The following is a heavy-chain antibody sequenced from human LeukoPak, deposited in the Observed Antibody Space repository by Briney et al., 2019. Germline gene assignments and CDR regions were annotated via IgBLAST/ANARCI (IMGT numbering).Heavy chain of an antibody. J-gene: IGHJ4*02. D-gene: IGHD2-2*01. CDR2: ISSSSSTI. Sequence: GGSLRLSCAASGFTFSSYSMNWVRQAPGKGLEWVSYISSSSSTIYYADSAKGRFTISRDNAKNSLYLQMNSLRAEDTAVYYCARRRRYCSSTSCYGLYFDYWGQGTLVTVSS. CDR1: GFTFSSYS. V-gene: IGHV3-48*01. CDR3: ARRRRYCSSTSCYGLYFDY.